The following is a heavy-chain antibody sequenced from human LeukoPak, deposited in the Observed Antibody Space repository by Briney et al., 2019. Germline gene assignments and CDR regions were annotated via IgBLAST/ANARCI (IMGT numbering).Heavy chain of an antibody. CDR3: ARGPPYVWGSYRYDY. CDR2: ISAYNGNT. D-gene: IGHD3-16*02. CDR1: GYTFTSYG. Sequence: GASVKVSCKASGYTFTSYGISWVRQAPGQGLECMGWISAYNGNTNYAQKLQGRVTMTTDTSTSTAYMELRSLRSDDTAVYYCARGPPYVWGSYRYDYWGQGTLVTVSS. J-gene: IGHJ4*02. V-gene: IGHV1-18*01.